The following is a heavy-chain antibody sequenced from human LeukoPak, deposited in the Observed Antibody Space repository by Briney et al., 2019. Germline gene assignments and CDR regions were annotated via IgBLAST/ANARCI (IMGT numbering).Heavy chain of an antibody. CDR1: GGSISSSSYY. D-gene: IGHD6-19*01. CDR2: IYYSGST. Sequence: SETLSLTCTVSGGSISSSSYYWGWIRQPPGKGLEWIGSIYYSGSTYYNPSLKSRVAMSVDTSKNYFSLKLTSVTAADTAVYYCASGRMAGRWPLNYWGRGTLVTVSS. J-gene: IGHJ4*02. CDR3: ASGRMAGRWPLNY. V-gene: IGHV4-39*07.